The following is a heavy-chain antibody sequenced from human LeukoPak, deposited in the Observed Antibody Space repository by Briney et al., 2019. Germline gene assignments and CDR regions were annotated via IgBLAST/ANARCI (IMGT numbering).Heavy chain of an antibody. J-gene: IGHJ4*02. CDR2: INPSSDAT. Sequence: VASVKVSCKASGYTSTTYDLHWVRQAPGQGLEGIGVINPSSDATTYAENFQGRVTMTSDTSTSTVYMELSSLRSEDTAVYYCARGYRKTRFDYWGPGTLVTVSS. V-gene: IGHV1-46*01. CDR1: GYTSTTYD. D-gene: IGHD2-2*02. CDR3: ARGYRKTRFDY.